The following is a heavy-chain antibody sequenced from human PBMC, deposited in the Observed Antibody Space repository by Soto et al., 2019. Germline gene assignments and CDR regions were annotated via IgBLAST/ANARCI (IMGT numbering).Heavy chain of an antibody. CDR2: IWYDGSNK. V-gene: IGHV3-33*01. CDR3: ASDLPVLWFGAGGMDV. D-gene: IGHD3-10*01. J-gene: IGHJ6*02. CDR1: GFTFSSYG. Sequence: QVQLVESGGGVVQPGRSLRLSCAASGFTFSSYGMHWVRQAPGKGLEWVAVIWYDGSNKYYADSVKGRFTISRDNSKNTLYLQMNSLRAEDTAVYYCASDLPVLWFGAGGMDVWGQGTTVTVSS.